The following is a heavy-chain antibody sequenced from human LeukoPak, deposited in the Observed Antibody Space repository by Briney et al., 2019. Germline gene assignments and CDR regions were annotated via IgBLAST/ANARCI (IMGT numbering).Heavy chain of an antibody. Sequence: ASVKVSCKASGYTFTLYGISWVRQAPGQGLEWMGWISASNGNRNYAQKLQGRVTITTDTSTSTAYMELRTLRSDDTAVYYCARVVLSGLLENYYYYYMDVWGKGTTVIISS. V-gene: IGHV1-18*01. CDR2: ISASNGNR. CDR1: GYTFTLYG. J-gene: IGHJ6*03. CDR3: ARVVLSGLLENYYYYYMDV. D-gene: IGHD1-1*01.